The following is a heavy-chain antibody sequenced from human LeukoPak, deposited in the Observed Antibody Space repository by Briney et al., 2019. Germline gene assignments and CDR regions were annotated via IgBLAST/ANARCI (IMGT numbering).Heavy chain of an antibody. J-gene: IGHJ4*02. D-gene: IGHD3-10*01. CDR3: ARSNGGYYYGSGSPHFDY. V-gene: IGHV3-66*01. Sequence: GGSLRLSCAASGFTFSDYYMSWVRQAPGKGLEWVSVIYSGGSTYYADSVKGRFTISRDNSKNTLYLQMNSLRAEDTAVYYCARSNGGYYYGSGSPHFDYWGQGTLVTVSS. CDR2: IYSGGST. CDR1: GFTFSDYY.